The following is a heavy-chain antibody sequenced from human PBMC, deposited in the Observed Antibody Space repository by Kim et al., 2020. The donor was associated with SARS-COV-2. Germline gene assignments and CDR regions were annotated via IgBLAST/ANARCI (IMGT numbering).Heavy chain of an antibody. D-gene: IGHD3-10*01. V-gene: IGHV3-11*04. Sequence: YADSVKGRFTISRDNAKNSLYLQMNSLRAEDTAVYYCARASHGVINWFDPWGQGTLVTVSS. J-gene: IGHJ5*02. CDR3: ARASHGVINWFDP.